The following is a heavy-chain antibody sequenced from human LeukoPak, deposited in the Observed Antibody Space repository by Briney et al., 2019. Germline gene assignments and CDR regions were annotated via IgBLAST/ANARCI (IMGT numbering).Heavy chain of an antibody. CDR1: GFTVSSNY. V-gene: IGHV3-66*01. D-gene: IGHD1-14*01. CDR3: ARVPNPSLFYFDY. J-gene: IGHJ4*02. CDR2: IYSGTGT. Sequence: GGSLRLSCAASGFTVSSNYMTWVRQAPGKGLEWVSVIYSGTGTYYADSVEGRFTISRDNSKNTLYLQMNSLRAEDTAVYYCARVPNPSLFYFDYWGQGTLVTVSS.